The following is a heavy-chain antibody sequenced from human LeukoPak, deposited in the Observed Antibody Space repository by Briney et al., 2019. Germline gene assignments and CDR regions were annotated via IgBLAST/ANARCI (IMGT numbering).Heavy chain of an antibody. CDR1: GFTFDDYG. D-gene: IGHD6-13*01. CDR3: AKDRSIAAGDDAFDI. CDR2: ISSSGSTI. J-gene: IGHJ3*02. Sequence: GGSLRLSCAASGFTFDDYGMNWVRQAPGKGLEWVSYISSSGSTIYYADSVKGRFTISRDNSKNTLYLQMNSLRAEDTAVYYCAKDRSIAAGDDAFDIWGQGTMVTVSS. V-gene: IGHV3-48*01.